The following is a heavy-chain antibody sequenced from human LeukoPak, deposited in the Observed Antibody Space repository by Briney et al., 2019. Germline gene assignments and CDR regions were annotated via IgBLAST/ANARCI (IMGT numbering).Heavy chain of an antibody. V-gene: IGHV4-59*08. J-gene: IGHJ3*02. Sequence: SETLSLTCTVSGGSISSYYWSWIRQPPGKGLEWIGYIYYSGSTNYNPSLKSRVTISVDTSKNQFSLKLSSVTAADTAVYYCARLLASSSGYSNAFDIWGQGTTVTVSS. CDR2: IYYSGST. CDR3: ARLLASSSGYSNAFDI. D-gene: IGHD6-13*01. CDR1: GGSISSYY.